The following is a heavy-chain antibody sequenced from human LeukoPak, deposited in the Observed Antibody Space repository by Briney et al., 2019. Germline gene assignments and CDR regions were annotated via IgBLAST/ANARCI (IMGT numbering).Heavy chain of an antibody. CDR1: GGSFSGYY. D-gene: IGHD3-9*01. J-gene: IGHJ4*02. V-gene: IGHV4-34*01. CDR2: IYYSGST. Sequence: SETLSLTCAVYGGSFSGYYWSWIRQPPGKGLEWIGSIYYSGSTYYNPSLKSRVTISVDTSKNQFSLKLSSVTAADTAVYYRARDHPPYYDILTGYYSRGYYFDYWGQGTLVTVSS. CDR3: ARDHPPYYDILTGYYSRGYYFDY.